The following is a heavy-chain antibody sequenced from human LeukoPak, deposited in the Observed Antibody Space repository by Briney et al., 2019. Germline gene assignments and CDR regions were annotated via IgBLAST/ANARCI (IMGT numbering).Heavy chain of an antibody. CDR2: IHSGGTT. CDR3: ARDSDSGYGPFAS. CDR1: GFTVSNNY. Sequence: PGGSLRLSCAASGFTVSNNYMSWVRQAPGKGLDWVSVIHSGGTTNYADSVQGRFTISRDNSKTTVYLHMSSLRAEDTAVYYCARDSDSGYGPFASWGQGTLVTVSS. J-gene: IGHJ4*02. V-gene: IGHV3-53*01. D-gene: IGHD5-12*01.